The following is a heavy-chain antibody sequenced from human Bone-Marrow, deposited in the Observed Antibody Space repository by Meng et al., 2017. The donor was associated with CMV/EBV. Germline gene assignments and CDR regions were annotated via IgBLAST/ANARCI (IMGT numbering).Heavy chain of an antibody. D-gene: IGHD2-15*01. Sequence: ASVKVSCKASGYTFNTHSINWVRQAPGQGLEWMGWINPNSGGTHYAQTFQGRVTMTRDTSISTAYMELTRLRSDDTAVYYCAREELGGPASGMDVWGQGTTVTVSS. CDR2: INPNSGGT. CDR1: GYTFNTHS. CDR3: AREELGGPASGMDV. J-gene: IGHJ6*02. V-gene: IGHV1-2*02.